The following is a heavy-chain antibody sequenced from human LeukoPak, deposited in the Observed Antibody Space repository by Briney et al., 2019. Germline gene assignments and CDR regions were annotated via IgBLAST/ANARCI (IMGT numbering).Heavy chain of an antibody. J-gene: IGHJ4*02. Sequence: GGSLRLSCAASGFNFSSYEMNWVRQSPGKGLEWVANIKQDGSEKYYLDSVKGRFTISRDDAKNSLYLQMNSLRAEDTAVYYCARRRHGIDTAWAAAGFFDYWGQGTLVTVSS. CDR2: IKQDGSEK. V-gene: IGHV3-7*01. CDR1: GFNFSSYE. D-gene: IGHD6-13*01. CDR3: ARRRHGIDTAWAAAGFFDY.